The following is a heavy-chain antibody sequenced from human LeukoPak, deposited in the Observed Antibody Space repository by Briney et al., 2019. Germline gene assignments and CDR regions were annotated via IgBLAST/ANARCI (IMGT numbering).Heavy chain of an antibody. CDR2: IRSKANSYAT. Sequence: QPGGSLKLSCAASGFTFSGSAMHWVRQASGKGLEWVGRIRSKANSYATAYVASVKGRFTISRDDSKNTAYLQMNSLKTEGTAVYYCTREAPGRLVFDYWGQGTLVTVSS. J-gene: IGHJ4*02. CDR3: TREAPGRLVFDY. D-gene: IGHD3-16*02. V-gene: IGHV3-73*01. CDR1: GFTFSGSA.